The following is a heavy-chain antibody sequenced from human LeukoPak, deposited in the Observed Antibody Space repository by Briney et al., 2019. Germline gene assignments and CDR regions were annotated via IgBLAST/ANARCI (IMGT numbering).Heavy chain of an antibody. D-gene: IGHD3-10*01. V-gene: IGHV4-30-2*01. CDR3: ARATGDYYGSGSYLGY. J-gene: IGHJ4*02. CDR1: GGSISSGGYY. Sequence: SETLSLTCTVSGGSISSGGYYWSWIRQPPGKGLEWIGYIYHSGSTYYNPSLKSRVTISVDRSKNQFSLKLSSVTAADTAVYYCARATGDYYGSGSYLGYWGQGTLVTVSS. CDR2: IYHSGST.